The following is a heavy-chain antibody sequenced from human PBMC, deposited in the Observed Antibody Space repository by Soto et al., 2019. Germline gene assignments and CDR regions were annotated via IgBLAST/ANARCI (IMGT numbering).Heavy chain of an antibody. D-gene: IGHD3-22*01. CDR3: ARVAAPPYYYDSSGPFDY. CDR2: IYYSGST. Sequence: PSETLSLACTVSGGSISSYYWSWIRQPPGKGLEWIGYIYYSGSTNYNPSLKSRVTISVDTSKNQFSLNLSSVTAADTAVYYCARVAAPPYYYDSSGPFDYWGQGTLVTVSS. V-gene: IGHV4-59*01. CDR1: GGSISSYY. J-gene: IGHJ4*02.